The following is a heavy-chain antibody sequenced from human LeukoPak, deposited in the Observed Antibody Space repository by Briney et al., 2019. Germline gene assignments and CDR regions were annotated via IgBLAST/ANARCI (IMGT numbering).Heavy chain of an antibody. CDR3: ARGVAVTHYYYYYYMDV. CDR2: MNPNSGNT. J-gene: IGHJ6*03. Sequence: GASVKVSCKASGDTFTSYDINWVRQATGQGLECMGWMNPNSGNTGYAQKFQGRVTMTRNTSISTAYMELSSLRSEGTAVYYCARGVAVTHYYYYYYMDVWGKGTTVTVSS. V-gene: IGHV1-8*01. D-gene: IGHD2-21*02. CDR1: GDTFTSYD.